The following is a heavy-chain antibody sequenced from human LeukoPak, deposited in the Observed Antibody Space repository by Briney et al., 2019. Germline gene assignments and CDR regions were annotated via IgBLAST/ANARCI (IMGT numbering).Heavy chain of an antibody. J-gene: IGHJ6*03. CDR1: GFTFCIYA. CDR3: ARDGDVRVQYYFWHLEV. D-gene: IGHD7-27*01. CDR2: ISGSVTST. V-gene: IGHV3-23*01. Sequence: GGSLRVSCAASGFTFCIYAMRWVRHAPGKGLEWVLTISGSVTSTNYADSGKGRFTISRDNSKNTLYLQMNRLRAEDKAEYYCARDGDVRVQYYFWHLEVWGKGTTVTVSS.